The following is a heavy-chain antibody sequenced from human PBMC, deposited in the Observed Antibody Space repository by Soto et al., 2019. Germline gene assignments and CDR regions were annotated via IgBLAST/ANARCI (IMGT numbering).Heavy chain of an antibody. V-gene: IGHV1-18*01. CDR2: ISAHNGNT. CDR1: GYTFTRDG. Sequence: ASVKVSCKASGYTFTRDGISWVRQAPGQGLAWMAWISAHNGNTKYAQRLQGRLTMTTDTSTSTAYMELRSLRSDDTAVYYCARDTWIQLWLDYYGMDVWGQGTTVTVSS. J-gene: IGHJ6*02. CDR3: ARDTWIQLWLDYYGMDV. D-gene: IGHD5-18*01.